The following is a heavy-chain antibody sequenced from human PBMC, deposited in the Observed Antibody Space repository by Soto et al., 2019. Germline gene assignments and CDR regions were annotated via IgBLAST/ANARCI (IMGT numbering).Heavy chain of an antibody. J-gene: IGHJ5*02. D-gene: IGHD6-13*01. Sequence: WASVKVSCKASGYTFTGYYMHWVRQAPGQGLEWMGWINPNSGGTNYAQKFQGRVTMTRDTSISTAYMELSRLRSDDTAVYYCARGRIAAAGTRNWFDTWGQGTLVTVSS. CDR1: GYTFTGYY. CDR2: INPNSGGT. V-gene: IGHV1-2*02. CDR3: ARGRIAAAGTRNWFDT.